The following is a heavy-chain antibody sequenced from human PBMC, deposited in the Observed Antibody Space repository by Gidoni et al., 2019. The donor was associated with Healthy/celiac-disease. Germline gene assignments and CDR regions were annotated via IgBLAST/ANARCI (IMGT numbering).Heavy chain of an antibody. CDR2: IIPSFGTA. V-gene: IGHV1-69*01. CDR3: ARDSSGTGYSYGFYFDY. J-gene: IGHJ4*02. Sequence: QVQLVQSGAEVKKPGSSVKVSCKASGGTFRSYAISWVRQAPGQGLEWMGGIIPSFGTANYAQKFQGRVTSTADESTSTAYMELSSLRSEDTAVYYCARDSSGTGYSYGFYFDYWGQGTLVTVSS. CDR1: GGTFRSYA. D-gene: IGHD5-18*01.